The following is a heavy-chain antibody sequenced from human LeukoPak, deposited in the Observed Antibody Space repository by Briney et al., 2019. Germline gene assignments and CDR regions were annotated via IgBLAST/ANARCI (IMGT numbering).Heavy chain of an antibody. Sequence: GGSLRLXCAASGFTCSSYSMNWVRQAPGKGLESVSSISSSSSYIYYADSVKGRFTISRDNAKNSLYLQMNSLRAEDTAVYYCARGGGYSYAPLFDYWGQGALVTVSS. CDR2: ISSSSSYI. CDR1: GFTCSSYS. V-gene: IGHV3-21*01. J-gene: IGHJ4*02. CDR3: ARGGGYSYAPLFDY. D-gene: IGHD5-18*01.